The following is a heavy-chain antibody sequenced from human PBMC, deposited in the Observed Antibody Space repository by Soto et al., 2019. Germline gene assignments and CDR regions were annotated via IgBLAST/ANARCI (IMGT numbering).Heavy chain of an antibody. CDR3: ARGWGYFDSSGFPYLYAMDV. CDR2: IKEDGSEK. CDR1: GFTFSTYW. J-gene: IGHJ6*02. Sequence: EVQLVGSGGGLVQPGGSLRLSCAASGFTFSTYWMSWVRQAPGKGLEWGANIKEDGSEKYYVDSVEGRFTISRDNAKNSLYLQMTSLRAEDTALYYCARGWGYFDSSGFPYLYAMDVWGQGTTVTVSS. D-gene: IGHD3-22*01. V-gene: IGHV3-7*01.